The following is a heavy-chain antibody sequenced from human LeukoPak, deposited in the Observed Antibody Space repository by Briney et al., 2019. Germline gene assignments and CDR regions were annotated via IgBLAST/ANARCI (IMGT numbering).Heavy chain of an antibody. J-gene: IGHJ4*02. Sequence: GGSLRLSCVASGFGFGNYAVTWVRQAPGKGLEWVSGMVGSGETYYADSVKGRFTISRDNSRTTLYLQMNSLRVEDTAIYYCAKCGAAAGRYYFDYWGQGTLVTVSS. CDR2: MVGSGET. D-gene: IGHD6-13*01. CDR1: GFGFGNYA. V-gene: IGHV3-23*01. CDR3: AKCGAAAGRYYFDY.